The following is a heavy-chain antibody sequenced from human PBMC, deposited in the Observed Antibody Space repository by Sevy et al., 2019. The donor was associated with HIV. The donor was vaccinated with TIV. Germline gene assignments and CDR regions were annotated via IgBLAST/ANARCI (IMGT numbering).Heavy chain of an antibody. D-gene: IGHD2-8*01. CDR2: VSSSGSSI. V-gene: IGHV3-48*03. CDR1: GFTFSSYD. Sequence: GGSLRLSCTASGFTFSSYDMNWVRQAPDKGLEWVSKVSSSGSSIDYADSVKGRFTISRDNAKNSLNPQMNSLRAEDTAVYYCTRNGGAFDNGFDPWGQGTLVTVSS. J-gene: IGHJ5*02. CDR3: TRNGGAFDNGFDP.